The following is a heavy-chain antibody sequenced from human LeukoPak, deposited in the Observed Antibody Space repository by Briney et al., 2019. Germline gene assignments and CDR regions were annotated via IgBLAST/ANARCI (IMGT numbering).Heavy chain of an antibody. Sequence: SETLSLTCDVSGASLSDYCWTWISQTPGKGLEWIGHMNHLLTTNYNPSLESRVTISLDTSKNQFSLNLTTVTAADTAVYYCASSPIDYGDYDAFNIWGQGTMVTVSS. J-gene: IGHJ3*02. CDR1: GASLSDYC. CDR3: ASSPIDYGDYDAFNI. D-gene: IGHD4-17*01. CDR2: MNHLLTT. V-gene: IGHV4-34*01.